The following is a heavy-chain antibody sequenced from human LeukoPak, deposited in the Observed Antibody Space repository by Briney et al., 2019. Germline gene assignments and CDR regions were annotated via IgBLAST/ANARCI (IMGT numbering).Heavy chain of an antibody. CDR3: ARDSNYYDSTDYLDH. J-gene: IGHJ4*02. CDR2: INPNNGDT. CDR1: GYTFSGYY. Sequence: ASVKVSCKASGYTFSGYYIHWIRQAPGQGLEWMGWINPNNGDTKYAHTFHGRVTMTRDTSIRTAYMELSGLRYDDTALYYCARDSNYYDSTDYLDHWGQGYQIIVSS. D-gene: IGHD3-9*01. V-gene: IGHV1-2*07.